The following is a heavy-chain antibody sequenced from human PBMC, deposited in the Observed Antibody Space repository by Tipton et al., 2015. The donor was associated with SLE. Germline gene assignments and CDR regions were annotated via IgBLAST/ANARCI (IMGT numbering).Heavy chain of an antibody. Sequence: LRLSCAVSGYSISNGYYWGWIRQPPGKGLEWIGSIYHSGNTYYNPSLKSRVTISADTSKNQFSLKLSSVTVADTAVYYCAIYGSVSHSSDYWGQGTLVTVSS. CDR2: IYHSGNT. V-gene: IGHV4-38-2*01. J-gene: IGHJ4*02. CDR3: AIYGSVSHSSDY. D-gene: IGHD3-10*01. CDR1: GYSISNGYY.